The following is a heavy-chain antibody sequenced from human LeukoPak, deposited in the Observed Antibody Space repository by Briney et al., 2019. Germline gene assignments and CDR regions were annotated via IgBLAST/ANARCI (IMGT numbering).Heavy chain of an antibody. J-gene: IGHJ4*02. Sequence: SETLSLTCAVYGGSFSGYYWSWIRQPPGKGLEWIGEVNHRGSTNYNPSLKSRVTISLDTSKTQFSLNLSSVTAADTAVYYCARGYCSTPSCYTFDSWGQGTLVTVSS. V-gene: IGHV4-34*01. CDR2: VNHRGST. CDR1: GGSFSGYY. CDR3: ARGYCSTPSCYTFDS. D-gene: IGHD2-2*02.